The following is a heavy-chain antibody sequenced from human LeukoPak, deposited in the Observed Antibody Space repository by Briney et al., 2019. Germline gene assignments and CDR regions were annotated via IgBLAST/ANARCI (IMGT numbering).Heavy chain of an antibody. Sequence: PSQTLSLTCTVSGGSISSGGYYWSWIRQHPGKGLERIGYIYYSGSTYYNPSLKSRVTISVDTSKNQFSLKLSSVTAADTAVYYCARGPDSSSSNWFDPWGQGTLVTVSS. CDR2: IYYSGST. CDR1: GGSISSGGYY. CDR3: ARGPDSSSSNWFDP. V-gene: IGHV4-31*03. D-gene: IGHD6-6*01. J-gene: IGHJ5*02.